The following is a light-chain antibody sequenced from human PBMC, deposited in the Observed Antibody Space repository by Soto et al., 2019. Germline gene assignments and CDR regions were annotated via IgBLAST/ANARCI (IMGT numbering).Light chain of an antibody. CDR1: HNIERW. V-gene: IGKV1-5*01. CDR3: QQFASSTT. Sequence: IQMPQSPSTLSAAVGDRVTITCRASHNIERWMAWYQQKPGKAPSLLIFDASTLHSGVPSRFSGSGSGTDFTLTISSLQPDDFATYYCQQFASSTTFGQGTKVDIK. CDR2: DAS. J-gene: IGKJ1*01.